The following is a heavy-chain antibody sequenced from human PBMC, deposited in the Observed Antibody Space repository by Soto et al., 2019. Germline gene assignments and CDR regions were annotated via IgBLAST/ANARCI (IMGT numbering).Heavy chain of an antibody. J-gene: IGHJ4*02. CDR1: GFTVSSSY. Sequence: GGSLRLSCAASGFTVSSSYMSWVRQAPGKGLEWVSVIYSGGSTYYADSVKGRFNISRDNSKNTLYLQTYSLRAEDTAVYYCVGWDYGDPVRYWGQGTLVTVSS. D-gene: IGHD4-17*01. CDR3: VGWDYGDPVRY. V-gene: IGHV3-53*01. CDR2: IYSGGST.